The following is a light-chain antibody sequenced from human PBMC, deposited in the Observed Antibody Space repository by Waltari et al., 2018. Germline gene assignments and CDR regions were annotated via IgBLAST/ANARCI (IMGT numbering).Light chain of an antibody. CDR3: SSFPGGSLV. CDR1: NSDIDPFNY. V-gene: IGLV2-11*01. Sequence: QSALTQPRSVSGSPGQSVTISCTKTNSDIDPFNYVSWYQQHPGKAPKLVIYDVRVRPSGVPDRFSGSVSGNTASLIISGLQPEDEADYYCSSFPGGSLVFGGGTELTVL. J-gene: IGLJ2*01. CDR2: DVR.